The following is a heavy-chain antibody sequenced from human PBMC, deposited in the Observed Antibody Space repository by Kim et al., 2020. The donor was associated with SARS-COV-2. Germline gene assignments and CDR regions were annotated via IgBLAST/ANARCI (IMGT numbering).Heavy chain of an antibody. CDR2: ISDSGGNT. CDR1: GFTFSNYA. D-gene: IGHD2-15*01. Sequence: GGSLRLSCAASGFTFSNYAMNWVRQAPGKGLEWLAAISDSGGNTYHTDSVKGRFTVSRDNSKNTLYLQMDSLRAEDTAVYYCSKRDCTGGTCPIDFWGQG. CDR3: SKRDCTGGTCPIDF. V-gene: IGHV3-23*01. J-gene: IGHJ4*02.